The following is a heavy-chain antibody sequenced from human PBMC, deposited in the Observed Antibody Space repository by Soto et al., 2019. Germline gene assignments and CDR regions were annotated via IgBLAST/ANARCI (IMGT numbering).Heavy chain of an antibody. D-gene: IGHD2-15*01. CDR2: IYWDDDK. Sequence: QITLKESGPPLVKPTQTLTLTCTFSGFSLSTSGVGVAWIRQPPGKALEWLALIYWDDDKRYRPSLETRLTVTKDTSKNQVVLSMTNMDSVDTATYYCAYLPCSGGSCDWFSYSGMDVWGQGTTVTVSS. J-gene: IGHJ6*02. CDR3: AYLPCSGGSCDWFSYSGMDV. V-gene: IGHV2-5*02. CDR1: GFSLSTSGVG.